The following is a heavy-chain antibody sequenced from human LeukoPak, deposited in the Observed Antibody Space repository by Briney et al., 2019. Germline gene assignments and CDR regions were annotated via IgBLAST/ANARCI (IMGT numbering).Heavy chain of an antibody. Sequence: GASVKVSCTASGYTFTNYYLHWVRQAPGQGLEWMGIINPSGGNTNYAQRFQGRLTMTRDTSTSTVYMELSGLRSEDTAVFYCAGRARLGSYLFGMDVWGQGTTVTVSS. D-gene: IGHD3-10*01. J-gene: IGHJ6*02. CDR2: INPSGGNT. CDR3: AGRARLGSYLFGMDV. CDR1: GYTFTNYY. V-gene: IGHV1-46*01.